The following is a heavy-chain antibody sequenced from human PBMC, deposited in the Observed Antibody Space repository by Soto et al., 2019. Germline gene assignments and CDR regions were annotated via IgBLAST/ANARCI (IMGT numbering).Heavy chain of an antibody. CDR3: VKNSGWFNT. D-gene: IGHD3-10*01. Sequence: ETLSLTCSVSGVTISYGGYSWSWIRQAPGEGLEWVSTIDGSGGITFYADSVKGRFTISRDNSRNTVYLQMNSLRGDDTALYYCVKNSGWFNTWGQGALVTVS. J-gene: IGHJ5*02. CDR2: IDGSGGIT. V-gene: IGHV3-23*01. CDR1: GVTISYGGYS.